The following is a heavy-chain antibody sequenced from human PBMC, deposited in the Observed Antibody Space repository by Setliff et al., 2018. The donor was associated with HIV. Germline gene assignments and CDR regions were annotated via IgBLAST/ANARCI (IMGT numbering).Heavy chain of an antibody. V-gene: IGHV4-34*01. J-gene: IGHJ4*02. CDR1: GESLSDYY. CDR3: VRDDYGYNGKGFDY. CDR2: INHNKSS. Sequence: SETLSLTCAVYGESLSDYYWSWIRQPPGKGLEWIGEINHNKSSDYNPSLKSRVTMSVDTSKNQFSLRLSSVTAADTAMYYCVRDDYGYNGKGFDYWGPGTLVTVSS. D-gene: IGHD4-17*01.